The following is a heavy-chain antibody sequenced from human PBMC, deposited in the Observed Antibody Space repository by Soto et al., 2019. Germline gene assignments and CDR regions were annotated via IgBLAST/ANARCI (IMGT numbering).Heavy chain of an antibody. CDR1: GGSISGYY. CDR3: ARHDSSGYYPYAFDI. CDR2: IYYSGST. V-gene: IGHV4-59*01. Sequence: SETLSLTCTVSGGSISGYYWSWIRQPPGKGLEWIGYIYYSGSTNYNPSLKSRVTISVDTSKNQFSLKLSSVTAADTAVYYCARHDSSGYYPYAFDIWGQGTMVTVSS. D-gene: IGHD3-22*01. J-gene: IGHJ3*02.